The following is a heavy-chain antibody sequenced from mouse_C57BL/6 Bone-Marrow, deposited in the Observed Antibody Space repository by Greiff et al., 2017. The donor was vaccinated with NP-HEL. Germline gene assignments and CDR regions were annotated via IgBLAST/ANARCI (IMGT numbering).Heavy chain of an antibody. CDR1: GFTFSSYG. V-gene: IGHV5-6*01. CDR2: ISSGGSYT. J-gene: IGHJ3*01. Sequence: VQLVESGGDLVKPGGSLKLSCAASGFTFSSYGMSWVRQTPDKRLEWVATISSGGSYTYYPDSVKGRFTISRDNAKNTLYLQMSSLKSEDTAMYYCARHRGSSSWFAYWGQGTLVTVSA. CDR3: ARHRGSSSWFAY. D-gene: IGHD1-1*01.